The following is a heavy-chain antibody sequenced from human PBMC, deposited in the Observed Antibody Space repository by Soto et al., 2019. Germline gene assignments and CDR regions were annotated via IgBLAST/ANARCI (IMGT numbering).Heavy chain of an antibody. D-gene: IGHD3-22*01. CDR1: GGSIRNYF. J-gene: IGHJ5*02. V-gene: IGHV4-4*07. CDR2: IFSSGST. CDR3: ARDQAVVVISDNSFDP. Sequence: TDTLSLICTVSGGSIRNYFRVWMRQIAGTGLERIERIFSSGSTNYNPSLKGRITMSLDTSKNQFSLKLNSATATDSAVYFFARDQAVVVISDNSFDPCGPGILATVFS.